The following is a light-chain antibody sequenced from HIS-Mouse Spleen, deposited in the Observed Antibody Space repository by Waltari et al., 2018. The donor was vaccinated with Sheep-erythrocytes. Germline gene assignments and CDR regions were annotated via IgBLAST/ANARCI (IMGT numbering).Light chain of an antibody. CDR2: EVS. V-gene: IGLV2-14*01. CDR3: SSYTSSSTLYV. CDR1: SSDVGGYNY. J-gene: IGLJ1*01. Sequence: QSALTQPASVSGSPGQSITISCTGTSSDVGGYNYVHGYQQHPGKAPKLMIYEVSNRPSGVSNRFSGSKSGNTASLTISGLQAEDEADYYCSSYTSSSTLYVFGTGTKVTVL.